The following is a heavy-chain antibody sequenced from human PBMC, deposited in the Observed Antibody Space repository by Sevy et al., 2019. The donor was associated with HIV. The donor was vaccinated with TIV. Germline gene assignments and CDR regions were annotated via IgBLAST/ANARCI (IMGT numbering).Heavy chain of an antibody. CDR2: TYYASRWYN. CDR3: ARVPLRSLLYYFDY. J-gene: IGHJ4*02. Sequence: SQTLLTCAISGDSVSSNSAAWNWIRQSPSRGLEWLGRTYYASRWYNDYAVSVIGRITINPDTSKNQFSLQLNSVTPEDTAVYYCARVPLRSLLYYFDYWGQGVLVTVSS. D-gene: IGHD4-17*01. V-gene: IGHV6-1*01. CDR1: GDSVSSNSAA.